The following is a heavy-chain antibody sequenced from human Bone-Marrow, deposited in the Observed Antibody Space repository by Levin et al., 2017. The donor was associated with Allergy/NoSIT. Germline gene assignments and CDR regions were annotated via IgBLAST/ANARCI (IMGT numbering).Heavy chain of an antibody. Sequence: GGSLRLSCAASGFTVSNNYMRWVRQAPGKGLEWVSLIYSGGSTYYADSVKGRFTILRDKSKNTPYSQTNSLRVADTAVYYCARGAISGVTGDSCGQGTRVAVFS. CDR2: IYSGGST. CDR1: GFTVSNNY. V-gene: IGHV3-53*01. D-gene: IGHD3-10*01. CDR3: ARGAISGVTGDS. J-gene: IGHJ4*02.